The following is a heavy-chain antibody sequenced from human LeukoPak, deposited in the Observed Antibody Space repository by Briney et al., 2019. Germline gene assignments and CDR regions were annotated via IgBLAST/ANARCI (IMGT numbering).Heavy chain of an antibody. Sequence: SETLSLTCAVYGGSFSDYYWSWIRQPPGKGLEWIGEINHSGSTNYNPSLKSRVTISVDTSKSQFSLKLSSVTAADTAVYYCARGRYPGIAAAGHYDMDVWGKGTTVTVSS. CDR2: INHSGST. D-gene: IGHD6-13*01. CDR3: ARGRYPGIAAAGHYDMDV. V-gene: IGHV4-34*01. CDR1: GGSFSDYY. J-gene: IGHJ6*04.